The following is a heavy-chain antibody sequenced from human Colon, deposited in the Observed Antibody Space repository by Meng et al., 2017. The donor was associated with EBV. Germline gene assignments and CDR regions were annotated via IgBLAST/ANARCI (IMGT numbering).Heavy chain of an antibody. CDR2: IYYIGGT. CDR3: ARVSGRSFDP. J-gene: IGHJ5*02. Sequence: QVQLQEPGPGLGRPSEPLSLTCTAPGDSVATGRYYWSWIRQPPGKGLEWIAYIYYIGGTNYNPSLKSRLTISLDTSKNQFSLSLRSVTAADTAVYYCARVSGRSFDPWGQGTLVTVSS. CDR1: GDSVATGRYY. V-gene: IGHV4-61*01. D-gene: IGHD3-10*01.